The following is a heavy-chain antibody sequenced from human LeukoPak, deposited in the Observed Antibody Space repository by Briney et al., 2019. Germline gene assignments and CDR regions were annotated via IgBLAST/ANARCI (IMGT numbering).Heavy chain of an antibody. J-gene: IGHJ6*03. CDR1: GYTFTGYY. D-gene: IGHD3-9*01. V-gene: IGHV1-46*01. Sequence: ASVKVSCRASGYTFTGYYMHWVRQAPGQGLEWMGITNPSGGSTSYAQKFQGRVTMTRDTSTSTVYMELSSLRSEDTAVYYCARDGYDILTGYYQYYYYMDVWGKGTTVTISS. CDR2: TNPSGGST. CDR3: ARDGYDILTGYYQYYYYMDV.